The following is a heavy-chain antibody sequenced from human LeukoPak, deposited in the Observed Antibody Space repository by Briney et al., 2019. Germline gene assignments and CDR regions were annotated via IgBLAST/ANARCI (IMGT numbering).Heavy chain of an antibody. CDR1: GYTLICYY. V-gene: IGHV1-2*02. Sequence: GASVKVSCKASGYTLICYYMHWVRQAPGQGLEGMGWINPNSGGTKYAQKFHGRVTMTRDTSISTAYMELSRLRSDDTAVYYCARESGYYDSSRGVDYWGQGTLVTVSS. CDR3: ARESGYYDSSRGVDY. J-gene: IGHJ4*02. CDR2: INPNSGGT. D-gene: IGHD3-22*01.